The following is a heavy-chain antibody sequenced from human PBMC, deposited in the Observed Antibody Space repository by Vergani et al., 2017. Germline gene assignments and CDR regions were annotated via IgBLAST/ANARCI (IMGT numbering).Heavy chain of an antibody. D-gene: IGHD3-3*01. CDR3: AKGIYDLGSGYDYYYMDG. Sequence: QVQLVESGGGVVQPGRSLRLSCAASGFTFSSYGMHWVRPAPGKGLEWVSVISSDGSNKYYADSVKGRFTISRDNAKNTLYLQMNSLRAEDTAVYYCAKGIYDLGSGYDYYYMDGWGKGTTVTVSS. V-gene: IGHV3-30*18. J-gene: IGHJ6*03. CDR2: ISSDGSNK. CDR1: GFTFSSYG.